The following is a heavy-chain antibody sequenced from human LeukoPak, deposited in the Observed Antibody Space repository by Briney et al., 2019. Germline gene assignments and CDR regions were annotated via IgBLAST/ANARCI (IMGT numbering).Heavy chain of an antibody. J-gene: IGHJ3*02. V-gene: IGHV3-7*04. CDR1: GFTFSSYR. CDR2: IKQGESER. CDR3: ARGDNSAFDI. D-gene: IGHD3-22*01. Sequence: GGSLGLSCAASGFTFSSYRMNWVRQAPGKGLEWVASIKQGESERYYVDSVNGRFTISRDNAKSSLYLQMNSLRAEDTAVYYCARGDNSAFDIWGQGTMVTVSS.